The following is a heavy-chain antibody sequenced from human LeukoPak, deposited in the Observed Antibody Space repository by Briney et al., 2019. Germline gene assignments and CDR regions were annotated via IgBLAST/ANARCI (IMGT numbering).Heavy chain of an antibody. Sequence: GGSLRLSCAASGFTFNTYAMSWVRQAPGKGLEWVSTVSGSGGSTYYADSVKGRFTISRDNSKNTLYLQMNSLRAEDTAVYYCAKDPTYNSDAFDIWGQGTMVTVSS. CDR3: AKDPTYNSDAFDI. J-gene: IGHJ3*02. V-gene: IGHV3-23*01. CDR1: GFTFNTYA. D-gene: IGHD1-1*01. CDR2: VSGSGGST.